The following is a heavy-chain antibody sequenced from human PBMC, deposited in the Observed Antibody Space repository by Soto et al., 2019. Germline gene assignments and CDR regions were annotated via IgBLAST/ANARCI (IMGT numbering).Heavy chain of an antibody. CDR1: EDRVSNNNAA. J-gene: IGHJ4*02. CDR2: TYYRSKSSN. Sequence: SQTLSLTCAISEDRVSNNNAAWKWIRQSPSRGLEWLGRTYYRSKSSNDDAVSVKSRITINPDTSKNQFSLQLNSVTPDDTAVYYCATTTGYSSGWTPIYQYCGQGTQVTISS. D-gene: IGHD6-19*01. V-gene: IGHV6-1*01. CDR3: ATTTGYSSGWTPIYQY.